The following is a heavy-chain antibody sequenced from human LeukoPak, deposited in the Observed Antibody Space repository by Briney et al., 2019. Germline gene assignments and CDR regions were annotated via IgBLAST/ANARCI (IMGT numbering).Heavy chain of an antibody. V-gene: IGHV3-30*02. CDR2: VRYDGSNK. Sequence: QTGGSLRLSCAASGFTFSTYGMHWVRQAPGKGLEWVSFVRYDGSNKYYADSVKGRFTISRDNSKNTLYLQMNSLRAEDTAVYYCASPVGAGTVYYYYMDVWGKGTTVTVSS. CDR3: ASPVGAGTVYYYYMDV. D-gene: IGHD1-1*01. J-gene: IGHJ6*03. CDR1: GFTFSTYG.